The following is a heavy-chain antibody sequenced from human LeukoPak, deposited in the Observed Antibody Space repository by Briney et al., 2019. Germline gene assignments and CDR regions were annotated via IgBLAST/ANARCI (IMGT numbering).Heavy chain of an antibody. CDR1: GFIFRNYA. CDR3: AKEGYSHTSNYFDN. D-gene: IGHD2-15*01. J-gene: IGHJ4*02. CDR2: ISGSGGST. Sequence: GGSLRLSCAASGFIFRNYAMSWVRQAPGKGLEWVSAISGSGGSTYYADSMKGRFTISRDNSKNSLSLQMDSLTTEDTALYYCAKEGYSHTSNYFDNWGQGILVTVSS. V-gene: IGHV3-23*01.